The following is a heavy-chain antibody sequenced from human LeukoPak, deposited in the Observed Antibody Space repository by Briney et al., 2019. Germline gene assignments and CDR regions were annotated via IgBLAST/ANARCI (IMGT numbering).Heavy chain of an antibody. J-gene: IGHJ6*02. Sequence: GGSLRLSCAASGFTFTRFNMNWVRQAPGKGLELVSSITTSGTYIYYADSVKGRFTTSRDNAKNSLYLQMNSLRAEDTAVYYCARPFYYDNNGGEGMDVWGQGTTVTVSS. CDR1: GFTFTRFN. D-gene: IGHD3-22*01. CDR3: ARPFYYDNNGGEGMDV. V-gene: IGHV3-21*06. CDR2: ITTSGTYI.